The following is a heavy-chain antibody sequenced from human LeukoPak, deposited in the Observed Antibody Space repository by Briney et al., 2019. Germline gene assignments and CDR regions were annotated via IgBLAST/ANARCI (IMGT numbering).Heavy chain of an antibody. CDR1: GFTFSSYW. CDR2: IKQDGSEK. J-gene: IGHJ4*02. V-gene: IGHV3-7*01. D-gene: IGHD3-3*01. Sequence: GGSLRLSCAASGFTFSSYWMSWVRQAPGKGLEWVANIKQDGSEKYYVDSVKGRFTISRDNVKNSLSLQMNNLRAEDTAVYYCARAVSGPAFDYWGQGTLVTVSS. CDR3: ARAVSGPAFDY.